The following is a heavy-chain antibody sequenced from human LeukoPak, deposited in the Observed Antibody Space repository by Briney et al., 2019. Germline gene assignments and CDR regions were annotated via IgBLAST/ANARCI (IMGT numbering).Heavy chain of an antibody. CDR1: GYTFTSYG. CDR3: ARSGRGTYYYFDL. J-gene: IGHJ4*02. V-gene: IGHV1-18*01. CDR2: ISAYNGNT. D-gene: IGHD5-12*01. Sequence: ASVKVSCKASGYTFTSYGISWVRQAPGQGLEWMGWISAYNGNTNYAQKLQGRVTMTRDTSTSTAYMELRSLTSDDTAMYYCARSGRGTYYYFDLWGQGTLVTVSS.